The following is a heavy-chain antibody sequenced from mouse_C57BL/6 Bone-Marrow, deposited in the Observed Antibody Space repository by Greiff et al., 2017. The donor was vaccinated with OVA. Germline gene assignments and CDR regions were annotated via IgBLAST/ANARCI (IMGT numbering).Heavy chain of an antibody. J-gene: IGHJ1*03. CDR1: GYTLTSYG. V-gene: IGHV1-81*01. D-gene: IGHD1-3*01. CDR2: IDPRSGNT. Sequence: QVQLQQSGAELARPGASVKLSCKASGYTLTSYGISWVKQSTGQGLEWIGEIDPRSGNTYYNEKFKGKATLTADKSSSTAYMELRSLTSEDSAVYFCAITQYCDVWGTGTTVTVSS. CDR3: AITQYCDV.